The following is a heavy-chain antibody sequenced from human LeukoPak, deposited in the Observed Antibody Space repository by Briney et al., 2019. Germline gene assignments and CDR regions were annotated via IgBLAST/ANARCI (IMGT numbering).Heavy chain of an antibody. CDR2: ISGSLNST. CDR1: GFSFGNYA. J-gene: IGHJ6*03. Sequence: GGSLRLSCAASGFSFGNYAMNWVRQATGEGLEWVSGISGSLNSTYYADSVKGRFTISRDNSKNTLYLQMNSLRAEDMAVYYCARDLRYCSSTSCYTYYYYYMDVWGKGTTVTVSS. V-gene: IGHV3-23*01. D-gene: IGHD2-2*02. CDR3: ARDLRYCSSTSCYTYYYYYMDV.